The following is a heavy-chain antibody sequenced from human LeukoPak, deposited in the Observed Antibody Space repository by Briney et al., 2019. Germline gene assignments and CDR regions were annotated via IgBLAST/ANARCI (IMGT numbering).Heavy chain of an antibody. V-gene: IGHV4-59*01. CDR2: IYYSGST. J-gene: IGHJ2*01. CDR1: GGSMNNYY. D-gene: IGHD3-3*01. CDR3: ARVGDFWSGYPNWYFDL. Sequence: SETLSLTCTVSGGSMNNYYWSWIRQPPGKGLEWIGYIYYSGSTNYNPSLKSRVAISVDTSKNQFSLKLSSVTAADTAVYYCARVGDFWSGYPNWYFDLWGRGTLVTVSS.